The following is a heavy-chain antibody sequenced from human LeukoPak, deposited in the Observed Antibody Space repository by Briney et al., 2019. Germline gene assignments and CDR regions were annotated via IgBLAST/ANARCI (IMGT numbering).Heavy chain of an antibody. V-gene: IGHV4-34*01. Sequence: PSETLSLTCAVYGGSFSGYYWSWIRQPPGKGLEWIGEINHSGSTNYNPSLESRVTISVDTSKNQFSLKLSSVTAADTAVYYCARDAAPYYYGSGIFRKNNWFDPWGQGTLVTVSS. CDR2: INHSGST. D-gene: IGHD3-10*01. CDR1: GGSFSGYY. J-gene: IGHJ5*02. CDR3: ARDAAPYYYGSGIFRKNNWFDP.